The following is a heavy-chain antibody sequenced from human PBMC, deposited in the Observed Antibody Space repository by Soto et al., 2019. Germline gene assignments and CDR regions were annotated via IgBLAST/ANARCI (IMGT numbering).Heavy chain of an antibody. CDR2: IYYSGST. CDR1: SGSISSGGYY. D-gene: IGHD3-10*01. CDR3: ARVFGFGGMDV. J-gene: IGHJ6*02. Sequence: QVQLQESGPGLVKPSHTMSLTCTVSSGSISSGGYYWSWIRQHPGKGLEWIGYIYYSGSTYYNPSLKSRVTISVDTSKNQFSLKLSSVTAADTAVYYCARVFGFGGMDVWGQGTTVTVSS. V-gene: IGHV4-31*03.